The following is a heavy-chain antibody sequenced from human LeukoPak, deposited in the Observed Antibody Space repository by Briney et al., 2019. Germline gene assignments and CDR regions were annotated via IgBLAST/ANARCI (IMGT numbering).Heavy chain of an antibody. CDR2: VYHMQST. CDR3: ARVTVSGYFDY. CDR1: GGSFSSGTYS. D-gene: IGHD3-3*01. Sequence: SETLSLTCAVSGGSFSSGTYSWSWIRQPPGKGLEWIGYVYHMQSTYYNPSLKGRVTISVDTSKNQFSLKLSSVTAADTAVYYCARVTVSGYFDYWGQGTLVTVSS. J-gene: IGHJ4*02. V-gene: IGHV4-30-2*01.